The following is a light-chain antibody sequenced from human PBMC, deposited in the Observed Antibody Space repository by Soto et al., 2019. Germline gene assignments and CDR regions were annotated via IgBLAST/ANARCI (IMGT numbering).Light chain of an antibody. Sequence: DIPMTQSPSSLSASVGDRVTITCRASQSISNHLNWYQQKPGKAPKLLIYKATNLQSGVPSRFSGSGSGTDFSLTISSLQPVDSATYFCQQYNDFQYTFGPGTKLEI. CDR1: QSISNH. CDR3: QQYNDFQYT. V-gene: IGKV1-39*01. J-gene: IGKJ2*01. CDR2: KAT.